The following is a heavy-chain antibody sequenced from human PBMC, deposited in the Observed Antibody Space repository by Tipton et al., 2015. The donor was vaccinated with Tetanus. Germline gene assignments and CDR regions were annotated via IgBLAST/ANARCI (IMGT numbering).Heavy chain of an antibody. V-gene: IGHV4-30-4*01. CDR3: ARAHYDIVWGSYRPSSAGYFFDY. CDR2: IYYSGSA. J-gene: IGHJ4*02. Sequence: LRLSCGVSGGSINSTDDYWSWARQPPGKGLEWIGYIYYSGSAYYKPSLKSRAAISVDTSKKHFSLKLSSVTSADTAVYYCARAHYDIVWGSYRPSSAGYFFDYWGQGTLVIVSS. CDR1: GGSINSTDDY. D-gene: IGHD3-16*02.